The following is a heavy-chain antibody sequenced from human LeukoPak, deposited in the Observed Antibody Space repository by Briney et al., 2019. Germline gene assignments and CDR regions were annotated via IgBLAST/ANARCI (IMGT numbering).Heavy chain of an antibody. CDR2: ISYDGSNK. V-gene: IGHV3-30*18. D-gene: IGHD3-10*01. CDR1: GFTFSSYG. Sequence: PGRSLRLSCAASGFTFSSYGMHWVRQAPGKGLEWVAVISYDGSNKYYADSVKGRFTISRDNSKNTLYLQMNSLRAEDTAVYDCAKDSDSYYGNFDYWDQGTLVTVSS. J-gene: IGHJ4*02. CDR3: AKDSDSYYGNFDY.